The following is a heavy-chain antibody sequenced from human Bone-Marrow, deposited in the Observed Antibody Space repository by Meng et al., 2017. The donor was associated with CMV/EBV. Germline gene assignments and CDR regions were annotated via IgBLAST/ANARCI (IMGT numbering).Heavy chain of an antibody. Sequence: SETLSLTCTVSGGSMNTYYWSWIRQSPGKGLQWIGYIYYSGNTNYNPSLRSRVTISVDTSKNQFFRKLSSVTAADTAVYYCARGRGCSGGSCYSGRRGNWFDPWGQGTLVTVSS. CDR2: IYYSGNT. CDR3: ARGRGCSGGSCYSGRRGNWFDP. J-gene: IGHJ5*02. V-gene: IGHV4-59*12. CDR1: GGSMNTYY. D-gene: IGHD2-15*01.